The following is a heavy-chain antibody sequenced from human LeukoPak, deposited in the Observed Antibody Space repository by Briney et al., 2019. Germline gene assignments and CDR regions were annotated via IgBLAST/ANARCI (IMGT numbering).Heavy chain of an antibody. Sequence: PSETLSLTCAVYGGSFSGYYWSWIRQPPGKGLEWIGEINHSGSTNYNPSLKSRVTISVDTSKNQFSLKLSSVTAADTAVYYCASHSGSYSGFDYWGQGTLVTVSS. CDR3: ASHSGSYSGFDY. V-gene: IGHV4-34*01. D-gene: IGHD1-26*01. J-gene: IGHJ4*02. CDR2: INHSGST. CDR1: GGSFSGYY.